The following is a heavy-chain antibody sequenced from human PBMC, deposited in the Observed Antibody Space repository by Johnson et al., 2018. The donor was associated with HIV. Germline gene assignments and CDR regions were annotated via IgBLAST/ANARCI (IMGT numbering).Heavy chain of an antibody. D-gene: IGHD6-13*01. Sequence: VQLVESGGGLVQPGGSLRLSCAASRFTVSSNYMTWVRQAPGKGLEWVSVIYSGGNTYYADSVKGRFTISRDNSKNSLFLQMNSLRVEDTAVYYCARSGGYPNAFDMWGQGTKVTVSS. CDR3: ARSGGYPNAFDM. V-gene: IGHV3-66*01. CDR2: IYSGGNT. CDR1: RFTVSSNY. J-gene: IGHJ3*02.